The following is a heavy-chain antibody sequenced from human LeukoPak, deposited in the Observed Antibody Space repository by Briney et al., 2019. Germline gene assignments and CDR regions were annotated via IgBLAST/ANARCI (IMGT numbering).Heavy chain of an antibody. CDR2: ISGSGGST. V-gene: IGHV3-23*01. J-gene: IGHJ5*02. CDR1: GFTFSSYG. D-gene: IGHD6-19*01. Sequence: GGSLRLSCAASGFTFSSYGMSWVRQAPGKGLEWVSGISGSGGSTYYADSVKGQFTISRDNAKNSLYLQMNSLRAEDTAVYYCARDPSSGWYLKGWFDPWGQGTLVTVSS. CDR3: ARDPSSGWYLKGWFDP.